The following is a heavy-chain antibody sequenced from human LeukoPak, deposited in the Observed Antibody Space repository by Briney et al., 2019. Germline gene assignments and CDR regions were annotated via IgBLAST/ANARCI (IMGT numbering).Heavy chain of an antibody. V-gene: IGHV3-66*01. Sequence: GGSLRLSCAASGFTVSSNYMSWVRQAPGKGLEWGSVIYSGGSTYYADSVKGRFTISRENSKNTLYLQMNSLRAEDTAEYYCARDAFLGRYFDWLPPHREYGMDVWGQGTTVTVSS. D-gene: IGHD3-9*01. CDR3: ARDAFLGRYFDWLPPHREYGMDV. CDR2: IYSGGST. J-gene: IGHJ6*02. CDR1: GFTVSSNY.